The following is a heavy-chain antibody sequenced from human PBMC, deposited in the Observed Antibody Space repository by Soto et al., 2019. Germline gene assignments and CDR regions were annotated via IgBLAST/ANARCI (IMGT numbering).Heavy chain of an antibody. J-gene: IGHJ3*02. V-gene: IGHV1-18*01. CDR2: ISANNGNT. CDR1: GFTFTRYG. CDR3: ARDRTHIIAVCSSDI. Sequence: QVQLVQSETEVKKPGASVKVSCKASGFTFTRYGITWVRQAPGQGLEWMGWISANNGNTFYAQNLQGRVTQTADTSTSTAYMQLRSVRSVDTAVYYCARDRTHIIAVCSSDIWGQGTMVTVSS. D-gene: IGHD3-10*01.